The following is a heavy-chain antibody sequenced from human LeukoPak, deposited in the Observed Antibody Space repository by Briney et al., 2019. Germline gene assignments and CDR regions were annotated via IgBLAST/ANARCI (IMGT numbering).Heavy chain of an antibody. J-gene: IGHJ6*02. CDR1: GFTFSSYG. V-gene: IGHV3-33*01. Sequence: GGSLRLSCAASGFTFSSYGFLWVRQAPGKGLEWVAIIWYDGSNKYYADSVKGRFTISRDNSKNSVYLEMNSLRVEDTALYYCARVFPNYGMDVWGQGTTVTVSS. CDR3: ARVFPNYGMDV. CDR2: IWYDGSNK. D-gene: IGHD3-10*02.